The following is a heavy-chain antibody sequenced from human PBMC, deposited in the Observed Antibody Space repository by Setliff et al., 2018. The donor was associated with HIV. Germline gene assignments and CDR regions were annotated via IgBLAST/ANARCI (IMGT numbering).Heavy chain of an antibody. V-gene: IGHV1-2*06. CDR3: ARDPGYKSTWYGVFDI. CDR2: INPNSGGT. CDR1: GYIFTDYY. Sequence: ASVKVSCKASGYIFTDYYIHWVRQAPGQGLEWMGRINPNSGGTNYAQKFQGRVNMTRDTSISTTYMELSRLRSDDTAVYYCARDPGYKSTWYGVFDIWGQGTMVTVS. J-gene: IGHJ3*02. D-gene: IGHD6-13*01.